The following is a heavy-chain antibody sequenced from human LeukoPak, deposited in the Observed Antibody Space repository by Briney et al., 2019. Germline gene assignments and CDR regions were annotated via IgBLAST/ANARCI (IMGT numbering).Heavy chain of an antibody. CDR1: GFTFSAYG. Sequence: PGGSLRLSCAASGFTFSAYGMHWVRQAPGKGLEWVAVISYDGTNKYYADSVKGRFTISRDNSKNTLYLQMNSLRAEDTAVYYCAKWTSSGWFIDYWGQGTLVTVSS. CDR2: ISYDGTNK. CDR3: AKWTSSGWFIDY. D-gene: IGHD6-19*01. J-gene: IGHJ4*02. V-gene: IGHV3-30*18.